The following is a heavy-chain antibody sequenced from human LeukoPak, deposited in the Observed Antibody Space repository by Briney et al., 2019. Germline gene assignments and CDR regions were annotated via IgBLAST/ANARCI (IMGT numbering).Heavy chain of an antibody. J-gene: IGHJ4*02. CDR3: ARGLGLEYCTGGTCYPNLYFDY. Sequence: ASVTVSCKASGYTFSDYFMHWVRQAPGQGLEWMGWINPNSGGTKYAQKFQGRVTMTRDTSISTDYMELSSLRSDDTAVYYCARGLGLEYCTGGTCYPNLYFDYWGQGTLVTVSS. V-gene: IGHV1-2*02. D-gene: IGHD2-15*01. CDR2: INPNSGGT. CDR1: GYTFSDYF.